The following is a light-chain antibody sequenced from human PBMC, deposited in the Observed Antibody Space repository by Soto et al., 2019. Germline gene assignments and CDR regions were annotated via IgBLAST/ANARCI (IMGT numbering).Light chain of an antibody. CDR2: DAS. Sequence: IVLTQSPATLSLSPGARATLSCRASQSVDSNLAWYQQKPGQPPRLLIYDASTRATGIPARFSGSGSGADFTLTISRLEPEDVAVYYCQQYDNWPPYTFGQGTKVDIK. V-gene: IGKV3D-15*01. CDR1: QSVDSN. CDR3: QQYDNWPPYT. J-gene: IGKJ2*01.